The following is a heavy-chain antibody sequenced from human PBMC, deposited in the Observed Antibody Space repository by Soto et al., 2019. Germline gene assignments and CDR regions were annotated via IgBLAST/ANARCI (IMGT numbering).Heavy chain of an antibody. Sequence: GGSLRLSCVASGFNFGSYGMYWVRQSPGKRLEWVSSISAVSTYIYYGDSVKGRFTISRDNAKNSMFLQMDSLTVEDTAVYYCERVANIKVGGIKNYYFDSWGQGTTVTVSS. V-gene: IGHV3-21*01. CDR2: ISAVSTYI. CDR1: GFNFGSYG. J-gene: IGHJ4*02. CDR3: ERVANIKVGGIKNYYFDS. D-gene: IGHD3-10*01.